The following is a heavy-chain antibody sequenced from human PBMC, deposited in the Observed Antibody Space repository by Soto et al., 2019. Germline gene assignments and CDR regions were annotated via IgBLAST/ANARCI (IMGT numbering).Heavy chain of an antibody. D-gene: IGHD3-10*01. CDR2: IIPIFGTA. CDR3: ARGRDYYGSGSYSNWFDP. CDR1: GGTFSSYA. J-gene: IGHJ5*02. Sequence: QVQLVQSGAEVKKPGSSVKVSCKASGGTFSSYAISWVRQARGQGLEWMGGIIPIFGTANYAQKFQGRVTITADESTSTAYMELSSLRSEDTAVYYCARGRDYYGSGSYSNWFDPWGQGTLVTVSS. V-gene: IGHV1-69*01.